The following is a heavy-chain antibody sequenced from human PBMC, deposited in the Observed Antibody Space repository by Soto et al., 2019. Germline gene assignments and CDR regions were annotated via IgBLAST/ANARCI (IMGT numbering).Heavy chain of an antibody. J-gene: IGHJ4*02. CDR3: ARDKRDLRFLEWSYYFDY. D-gene: IGHD3-3*01. V-gene: IGHV3-30*16. CDR2: ISYDGSNK. CDR1: GFTFWSST. Sequence: GSLRPSWAACGFTFWSSTIYWGRPAPDKGVEWVAVISYDGSNKYYADSVKGRFTISRDNSKNTLYLQMNSLRAEDTAVYYCARDKRDLRFLEWSYYFDYWGQGTLVTVSS.